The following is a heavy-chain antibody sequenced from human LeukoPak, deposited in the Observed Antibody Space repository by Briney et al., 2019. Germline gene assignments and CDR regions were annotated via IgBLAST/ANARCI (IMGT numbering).Heavy chain of an antibody. V-gene: IGHV3-33*01. CDR1: GFTFSSYG. CDR2: IWYDGSNK. D-gene: IGHD1-26*01. J-gene: IGHJ4*02. CDR3: ARQFGSYYGDYFDY. Sequence: PGGSLRLSCAASGFTFSSYGMNWVRQAPGKGLEWVAVIWYDGSNKYYVDSVKGRFTISRDNSKNTLYLQMNSLRRGDTAVYFCARQFGSYYGDYFDYWGQGTLVTVSS.